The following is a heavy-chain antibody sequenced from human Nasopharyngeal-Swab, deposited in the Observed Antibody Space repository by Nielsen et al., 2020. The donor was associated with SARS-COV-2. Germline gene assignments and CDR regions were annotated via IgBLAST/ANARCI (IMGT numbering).Heavy chain of an antibody. CDR3: TTDFYFDY. V-gene: IGHV3-73*01. CDR2: IGDKNHNYAT. CDR1: GFIFSASA. Sequence: GESLKISCAASGFIFSASAMHWVRQAPGKGLEWLGRIGDKNHNYATTYGASVKGRFTISRDDSKNKAFLQMDSLKTEDTALYYCTTDFYFDYWGQGALVTVSS. J-gene: IGHJ4*02.